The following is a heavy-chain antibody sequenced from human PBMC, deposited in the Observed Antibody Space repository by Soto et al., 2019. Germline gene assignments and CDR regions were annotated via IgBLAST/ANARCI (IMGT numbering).Heavy chain of an antibody. CDR2: IDHSGYT. D-gene: IGHD3-3*01. J-gene: IGHJ5*02. Sequence: WETLSLTCAVYGGSFSGYYWNWIRQPPGKGLEWIGEIDHSGYTNYNPSLKSRVTISVDTSKNQFSLRLTSVTAADTAVYYCARVRDWFDPWGHGTLVTVSS. CDR1: GGSFSGYY. CDR3: ARVRDWFDP. V-gene: IGHV4-34*01.